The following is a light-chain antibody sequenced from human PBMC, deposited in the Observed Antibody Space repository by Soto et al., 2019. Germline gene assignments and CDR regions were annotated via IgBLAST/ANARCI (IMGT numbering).Light chain of an antibody. CDR2: RNN. CDR3: AAWDDSLTGPV. J-gene: IGLJ2*01. V-gene: IGLV1-47*01. CDR1: SSNIGRNF. Sequence: QSVLTQPPSASGTPGQRVTISCSGGSSNIGRNFGYWYQQLPGTAPKLLIYRNNERPSGVPDRFSGSKSGTTASLAISGLRSDDEADYYCAAWDDSLTGPVFGGGTKVTVL.